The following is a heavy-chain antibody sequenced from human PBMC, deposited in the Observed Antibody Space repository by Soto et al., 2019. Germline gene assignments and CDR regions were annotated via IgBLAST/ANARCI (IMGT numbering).Heavy chain of an antibody. V-gene: IGHV3-15*07. CDR1: GFTFSNAW. J-gene: IGHJ5*02. D-gene: IGHD2-21*02. CDR2: IKSKTDGGTT. Sequence: EVQLVESGGGLVKPRGSLRLSCAASGFTFSNAWMNWVRQAPGKGLEWVGRIKSKTDGGTTDYAAPVKGRFTISRDDSKNTLDLQMNSLKTEDTAVYYCTTLGGGTAMGLSWFDPWGQGTLVTVSS. CDR3: TTLGGGTAMGLSWFDP.